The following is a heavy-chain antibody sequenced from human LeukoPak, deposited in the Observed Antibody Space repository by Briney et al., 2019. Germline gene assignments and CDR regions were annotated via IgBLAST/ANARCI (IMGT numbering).Heavy chain of an antibody. Sequence: PGGSLRLSCAASGFTFSNAWMSWVRQAPGKGLAGVSSISYSGDATYYVDSVKGRFTISRDNSRNMLYLQMNSLRAEDTAVYYCAKIREQYLDSYYYGMDVWGQGTTVTVSS. CDR2: ISYSGDAT. CDR3: AKIREQYLDSYYYGMDV. CDR1: GFTFSNAW. V-gene: IGHV3-23*01. D-gene: IGHD6-13*01. J-gene: IGHJ6*02.